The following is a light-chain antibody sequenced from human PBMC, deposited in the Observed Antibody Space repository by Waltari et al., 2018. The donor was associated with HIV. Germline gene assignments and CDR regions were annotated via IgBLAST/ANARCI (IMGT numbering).Light chain of an antibody. CDR2: DDD. J-gene: IGLJ2*01. CDR3: QVWDMDADLPI. Sequence: SYVLTQPPSLSVAPGQTATITCGGDKIGRKSVHWYQQKPGQAPILVIFDDDDRPSGIPDGFSGSNSGNTATLTITRVEAGHEADYYCQVWDMDADLPIFGGGTTLTVL. V-gene: IGLV3-21*02. CDR1: KIGRKS.